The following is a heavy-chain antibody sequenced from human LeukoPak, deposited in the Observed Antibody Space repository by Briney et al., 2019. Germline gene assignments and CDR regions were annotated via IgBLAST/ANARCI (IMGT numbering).Heavy chain of an antibody. J-gene: IGHJ4*02. V-gene: IGHV3-15*07. CDR2: IKSKTDGGTT. D-gene: IGHD6-19*01. Sequence: GGSLRLSCAASGFTFTNAWMNWVRQAPGKGLEWVGRIKSKTDGGTTDYAAPVKGRFTISRDDSKNTLYLQMNSLRAEDTAVYYCARGGSGWYWAFDYWGQGTLVTVSS. CDR1: GFTFTNAW. CDR3: ARGGSGWYWAFDY.